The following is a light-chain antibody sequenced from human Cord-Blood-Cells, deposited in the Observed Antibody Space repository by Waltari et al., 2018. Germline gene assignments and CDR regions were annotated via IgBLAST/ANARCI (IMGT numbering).Light chain of an antibody. CDR1: QSVSSD. V-gene: IGKV3-11*01. CDR3: QQRSNWPRT. Sequence: IVLTQSPATLSLSPGERATLSCRASQSVSSDFAWYQQKPGQAPRLLIYDASNRATGIPARFSGSGSGTDFTLTISSLEPEDFAVYYCQQRSNWPRTFGQGTKLEIK. J-gene: IGKJ2*01. CDR2: DAS.